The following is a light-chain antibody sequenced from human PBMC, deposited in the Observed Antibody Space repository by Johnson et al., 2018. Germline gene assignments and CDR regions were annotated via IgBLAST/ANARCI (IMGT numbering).Light chain of an antibody. CDR1: SSNIGNNY. Sequence: QSVLTQPPSVSAAPVQKVTISCSGSSSNIGNNYVSWYQQLPGTAPKLLIYENNKRPSGIPDRFSGSKSGTSATLGITGLQTGGAADYYCGTWDSSLSAGNVFGTGTKVTVL. CDR3: GTWDSSLSAGNV. CDR2: ENN. J-gene: IGLJ1*01. V-gene: IGLV1-51*02.